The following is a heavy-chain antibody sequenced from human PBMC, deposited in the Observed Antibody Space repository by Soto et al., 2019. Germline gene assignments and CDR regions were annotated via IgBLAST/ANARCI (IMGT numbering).Heavy chain of an antibody. CDR2: IYHSGST. CDR1: GGSISSSNW. CDR3: ARRYDSSSSLRSLHLRYYYGMDV. J-gene: IGHJ6*02. Sequence: SETLSLTCAVSGGSISSSNWWSWVRQPPGKGLECIGEIYHSGSTNYNPSLKSRVTISVDKSKNQFSLKLSSVTAADTAVYYCARRYDSSSSLRSLHLRYYYGMDVWGQGTTVTVSS. D-gene: IGHD6-6*01. V-gene: IGHV4-4*02.